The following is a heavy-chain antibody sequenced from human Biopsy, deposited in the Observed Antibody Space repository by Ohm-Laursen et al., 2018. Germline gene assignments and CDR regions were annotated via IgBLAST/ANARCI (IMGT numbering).Heavy chain of an antibody. CDR1: GGSISSSTTYY. D-gene: IGHD3-22*01. Sequence: SETLSLTWTVSGGSISSSTTYYWAWLRQTPGKGLEWIGEINHSGRTNYNPSLKSRVTISVDTSKNQFSLKVRSVTAADTAVYYCVRGVDYYDPYHYYALDVWGQGTTVTVSS. CDR3: VRGVDYYDPYHYYALDV. CDR2: INHSGRT. V-gene: IGHV4-39*07. J-gene: IGHJ6*02.